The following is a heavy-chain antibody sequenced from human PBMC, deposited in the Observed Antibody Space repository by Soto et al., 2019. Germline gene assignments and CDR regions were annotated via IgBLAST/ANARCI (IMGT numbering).Heavy chain of an antibody. Sequence: QVQLQESGPGLVKPSETLSLTCSVSDGSINSHFWSWIRQPAGKRLEWIGRIYSSGSTIYNPSLKSRVTMSVDTSKNQFSLKLRSVTAADTAVYYCARDNVWSGYYSFFDYWGQGTLVIVSS. CDR2: IYSSGST. J-gene: IGHJ4*02. CDR3: ARDNVWSGYYSFFDY. V-gene: IGHV4-4*07. D-gene: IGHD3-3*01. CDR1: DGSINSHF.